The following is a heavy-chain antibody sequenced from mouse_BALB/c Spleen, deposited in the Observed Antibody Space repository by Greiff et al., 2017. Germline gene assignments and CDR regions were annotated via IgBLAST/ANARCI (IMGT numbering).Heavy chain of an antibody. CDR3: ARTSDGYWYFDV. CDR2: IWSGGST. D-gene: IGHD2-3*01. V-gene: IGHV2-4-1*01. Sequence: QVQLQQSGPGLVQPSQSLSITCTVSGFSLTSYGVHWVRQSPGKGLEWLGVIWSGGSTDYNAAFISRLSISKDNSKSQVFFKMNSLQADDTAIYYCARTSDGYWYFDVWGAGTTVTVSS. J-gene: IGHJ1*01. CDR1: GFSLTSYG.